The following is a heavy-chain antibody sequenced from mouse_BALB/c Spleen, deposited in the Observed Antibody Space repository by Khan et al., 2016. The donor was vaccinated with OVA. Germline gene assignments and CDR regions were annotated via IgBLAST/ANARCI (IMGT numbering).Heavy chain of an antibody. J-gene: IGHJ3*01. V-gene: IGHV2-2*02. CDR1: GFSLTSYG. CDR3: ARNDKYDEGLAY. Sequence: VELVESGPGLVQPSQSLSITCTVSGFSLTSYGVHWVRQSPGKGLEWLGVIWSVGSTAYNAAFISRLNISTDNSKSQAFFKMKRRQAKDTAIDYWARNDKYDEGLAYWGQGTLVTVSA. D-gene: IGHD2-14*01. CDR2: IWSVGST.